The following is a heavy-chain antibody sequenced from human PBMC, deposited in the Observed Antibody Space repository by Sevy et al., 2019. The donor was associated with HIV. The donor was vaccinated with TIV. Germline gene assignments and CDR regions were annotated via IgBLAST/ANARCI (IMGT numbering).Heavy chain of an antibody. V-gene: IGHV3-48*02. CDR1: GFTFSSYS. Sequence: GGSLRLSCAASGFTFSSYSMNWVRQAPGKGLEWVSYISSSSSTIYYADSVKGRFTISRDNAKNSLYLRMNSLRDDDTAVYYCARDSAPIVVVVAATELYMDVWGKGTTVTVSS. CDR2: ISSSSSTI. J-gene: IGHJ6*03. D-gene: IGHD2-15*01. CDR3: ARDSAPIVVVVAATELYMDV.